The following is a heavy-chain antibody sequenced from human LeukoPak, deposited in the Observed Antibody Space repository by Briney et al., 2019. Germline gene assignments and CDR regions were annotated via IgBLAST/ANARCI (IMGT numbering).Heavy chain of an antibody. J-gene: IGHJ3*02. CDR2: IYDSGST. CDR3: AIGSRRTDAFDI. D-gene: IGHD1-26*01. V-gene: IGHV4-39*07. CDR1: GGSIRSSYYY. Sequence: PSETLSLTCTVSGGSIRSSYYYWGWIRQPPGKGLEWIGSIYDSGSTYYNPSLKSRVTISADTSKNQFSLKLSSVTAADTAVYYCAIGSRRTDAFDIWGQGTMVTVSS.